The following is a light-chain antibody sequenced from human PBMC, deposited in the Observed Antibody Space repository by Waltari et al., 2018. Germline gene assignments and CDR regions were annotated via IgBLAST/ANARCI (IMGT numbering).Light chain of an antibody. CDR2: GVN. V-gene: IGLV2-23*02. CDR3: SSYAGSVV. CDR1: SSDIGSYNV. Sequence: QSALTQPASVSGSPGQSITISCTGSSSDIGSYNVVSWYQHHPGKAPKLLIYGVNNRPSGVSNRFSCSKSGNTASLTISGLQAEDEADYYCSSYAGSVVFGGGTKLTVL. J-gene: IGLJ3*02.